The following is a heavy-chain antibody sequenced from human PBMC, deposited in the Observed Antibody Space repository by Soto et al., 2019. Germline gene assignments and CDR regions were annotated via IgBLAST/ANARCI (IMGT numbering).Heavy chain of an antibody. CDR2: INWNSGRI. CDR1: GFTFDDYA. CDR3: VKDESINWYSGHFRH. V-gene: IGHV3-9*01. J-gene: IGHJ1*01. Sequence: EVQLVESGGGLVQPGRSLRLSCAASGFTFDDYAMHWVRQVPGKGLEWVSGINWNSGRIGYGDSVKGRFAMSRDNAKNSLHLQMNSLSAEDTAFYYCVKDESINWYSGHFRHWGQGTLVTVSS. D-gene: IGHD6-13*01.